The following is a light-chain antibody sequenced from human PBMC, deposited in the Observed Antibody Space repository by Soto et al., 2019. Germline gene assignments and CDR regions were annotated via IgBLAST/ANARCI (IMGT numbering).Light chain of an antibody. CDR1: QSVSSSY. V-gene: IGKV3-20*01. CDR3: QQYGSSRTWT. J-gene: IGKJ1*01. Sequence: EIVFTQSPGTLSLSPGERATLSCRAIQSVSSSYLAWYQQKPGQAPRLLIYGASSRATGIPDRFSGSGSGTDFTLTISRLEPEDFAVYYCQQYGSSRTWTFGQGTKVDIK. CDR2: GAS.